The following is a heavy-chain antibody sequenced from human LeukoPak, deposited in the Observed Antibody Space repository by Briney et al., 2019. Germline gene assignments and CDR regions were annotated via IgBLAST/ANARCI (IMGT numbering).Heavy chain of an antibody. Sequence: GGSLRLSCAASGFTFSAYAMSWVRQAPGRGLEWVSGITSSSSGTYYADSVKGRFTISRDNFKKTLYLQMNSLRNEDTAVCDCAKGLSSSYYSDFDYWGQGTLVTVSS. D-gene: IGHD2-2*01. CDR1: GFTFSAYA. CDR3: AKGLSSSYYSDFDY. CDR2: ITSSSSGT. J-gene: IGHJ4*02. V-gene: IGHV3-23*01.